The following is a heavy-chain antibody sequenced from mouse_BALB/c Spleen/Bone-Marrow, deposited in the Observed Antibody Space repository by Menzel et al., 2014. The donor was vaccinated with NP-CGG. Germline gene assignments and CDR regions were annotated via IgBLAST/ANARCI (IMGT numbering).Heavy chain of an antibody. D-gene: IGHD1-1*01. Sequence: EVKVEESGPGLVKPSQSLSLTCTVTGYSITSDYAWNWIRQFPGNKLEWMGYISYSGSTSYNPSLKSRISITRDTSKNQFFLQLNSVTTEDTATYYCARSLYYYGSMDYWGQGTSVTVSS. V-gene: IGHV3-2*02. CDR2: ISYSGST. CDR1: GYSITSDYA. CDR3: ARSLYYYGSMDY. J-gene: IGHJ4*01.